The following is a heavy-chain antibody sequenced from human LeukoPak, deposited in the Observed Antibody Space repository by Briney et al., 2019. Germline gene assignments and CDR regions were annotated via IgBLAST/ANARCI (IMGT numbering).Heavy chain of an antibody. CDR2: IIPILGIA. D-gene: IGHD3-9*01. CDR3: ARGARNYDILTGYYYYYYMDV. CDR1: GGTFSSYA. V-gene: IGHV1-69*04. Sequence: GALVKVSCKASGGTFSSYAISWVRQAPGQGLEWMGRIIPILGIANYAQKFQGRVTITADKSTSTAYMELSSLRSEDTAVYYCARGARNYDILTGYYYYYYMDVWGKGTTVTVSS. J-gene: IGHJ6*03.